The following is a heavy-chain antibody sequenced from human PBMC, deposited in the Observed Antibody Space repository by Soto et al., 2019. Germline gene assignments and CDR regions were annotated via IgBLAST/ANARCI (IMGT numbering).Heavy chain of an antibody. CDR2: IIPVLGAP. CDR3: ARDRHYENHTFYYLKYYFDY. Sequence: QVQLVQSGTEVKKPGSSVKVSCKTSGGTFSSFPIAWVRQAPGQGLEWVGGIIPVLGAPSYAQTFQGRVTITADESTSAAYLVLSSLRSDDTALYFCARDRHYENHTFYYLKYYFDYWGQGTLVTVSS. V-gene: IGHV1-69*01. CDR1: GGTFSSFP. J-gene: IGHJ4*02. D-gene: IGHD3-22*01.